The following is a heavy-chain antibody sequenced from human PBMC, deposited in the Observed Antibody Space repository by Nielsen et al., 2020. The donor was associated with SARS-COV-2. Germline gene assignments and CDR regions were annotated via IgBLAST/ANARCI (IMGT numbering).Heavy chain of an antibody. CDR2: IYYSGYT. J-gene: IGHJ6*02. CDR1: GDSISGSDYY. Sequence: SETLSLTCSVSGDSISGSDYYWTWIRQPPGKGLEWIGYIYYSGYTSYNPSLKSRVTISVDTSENQFSLELRSVTAADTAVYYCARDAYGDSSFYSYGLDVWGQGTTVDVSS. D-gene: IGHD4-17*01. CDR3: ARDAYGDSSFYSYGLDV. V-gene: IGHV4-30-4*01.